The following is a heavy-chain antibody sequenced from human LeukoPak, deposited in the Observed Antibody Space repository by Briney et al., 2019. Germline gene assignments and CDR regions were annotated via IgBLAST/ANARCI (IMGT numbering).Heavy chain of an antibody. CDR1: GYSFTSYW. V-gene: IGHV5-51*01. J-gene: IGHJ4*02. D-gene: IGHD1-26*01. CDR3: ARHSGIVGAHIDY. CDR2: IYPGDSDN. Sequence: GESPKIFCWGSGYSFTSYWIGWVRQMPGKGLELRGIIYPGDSDNKYSPSFQGQVTISADKSISTAYLQWSRLKASDTAMYYCARHSGIVGAHIDYWGQGTLVTVSS.